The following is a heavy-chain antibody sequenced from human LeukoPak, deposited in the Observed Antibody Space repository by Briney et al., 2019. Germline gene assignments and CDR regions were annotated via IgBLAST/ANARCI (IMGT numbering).Heavy chain of an antibody. Sequence: PSDTLSLTCTVSGASISSSYWSWLRQPARKGLEWIGRIYTSGSTNYNPSIKGRFTMSMDKSKKQFSLRLSTVTAADTAVYYCARDYYDFWNYYYMDVWGKGTTVTVSS. J-gene: IGHJ6*03. CDR3: ARDYYDFWNYYYMDV. V-gene: IGHV4-4*07. CDR2: IYTSGST. CDR1: GASISSSY. D-gene: IGHD3-3*01.